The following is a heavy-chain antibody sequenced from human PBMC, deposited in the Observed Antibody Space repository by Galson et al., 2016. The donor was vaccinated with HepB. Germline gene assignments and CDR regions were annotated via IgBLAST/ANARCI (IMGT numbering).Heavy chain of an antibody. Sequence: SVKVSCKASGYTFPNYGITWVRQAPGQGLEWMGWIGGYNGNTNYAQKVQGRVTMTTDTSTSTAYMELRSLRSDDTAVYYCARAVSGSPNWFDPWGQGTLVTVSS. D-gene: IGHD3-10*01. CDR2: IGGYNGNT. CDR1: GYTFPNYG. J-gene: IGHJ5*02. V-gene: IGHV1-18*01. CDR3: ARAVSGSPNWFDP.